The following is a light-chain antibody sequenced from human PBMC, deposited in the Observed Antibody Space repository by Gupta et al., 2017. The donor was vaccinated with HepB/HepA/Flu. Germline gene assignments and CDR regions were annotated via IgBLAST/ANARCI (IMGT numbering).Light chain of an antibody. CDR2: GAS. CDR1: QSVRSNH. CDR3: HQYGNLPIT. Sequence: EIVLTPSPGTLSLFPGERATLSCRASQSVRSNHLAWYQQKPGQAPRLLIYGASSRATGIPERFSGSGSGTDFTLTISRLEPEDFAVYYCHQYGNLPITFGQGTRLDIK. V-gene: IGKV3-20*01. J-gene: IGKJ5*01.